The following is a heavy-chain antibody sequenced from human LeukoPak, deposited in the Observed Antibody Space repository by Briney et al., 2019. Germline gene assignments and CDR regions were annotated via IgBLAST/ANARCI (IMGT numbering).Heavy chain of an antibody. CDR2: IYYSGST. Sequence: PSETLSLTCTVSGGSISSYYWSWIRQPPGKGLEWIGYIYYSGSTNYNPSLKSRFTISVDTSKNQFSLKLSSVTAADTAVYYCARDRITIFGVFDPWGQGTLVTASS. D-gene: IGHD3-3*01. V-gene: IGHV4-59*01. CDR3: ARDRITIFGVFDP. J-gene: IGHJ5*02. CDR1: GGSISSYY.